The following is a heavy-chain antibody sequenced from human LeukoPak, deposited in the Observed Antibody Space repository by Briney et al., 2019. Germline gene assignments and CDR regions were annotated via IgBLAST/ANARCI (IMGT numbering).Heavy chain of an antibody. D-gene: IGHD6-13*01. CDR1: GGSISSSSYY. J-gene: IGHJ5*02. V-gene: IGHV4-39*07. CDR3: AHSGSYSSSWGYNWFDP. CDR2: IYYSGSA. Sequence: TSETLSLTCTVSGGSISSSSYYWGWIRQPPGKGLEWIGSIYYSGSAYYNPSLKSRVTISVDTSKNPFSLKLSSVTAADTAMYYCAHSGSYSSSWGYNWFDPWGQGTLVTVSS.